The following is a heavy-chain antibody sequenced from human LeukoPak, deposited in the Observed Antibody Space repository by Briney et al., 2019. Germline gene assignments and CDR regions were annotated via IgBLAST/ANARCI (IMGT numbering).Heavy chain of an antibody. CDR3: ASTFRGPQDAFDI. CDR2: IYYSGST. D-gene: IGHD3-16*01. J-gene: IGHJ3*02. Sequence: PSETLSLTCTVSGGSISSYYWSWIRQPPGNGLEWIGYIYYSGSTNYNPSLKSRVTISVDTSKNQFSLKLSSVTAADTAVYYCASTFRGPQDAFDIWGQGTMVTVSS. CDR1: GGSISSYY. V-gene: IGHV4-59*08.